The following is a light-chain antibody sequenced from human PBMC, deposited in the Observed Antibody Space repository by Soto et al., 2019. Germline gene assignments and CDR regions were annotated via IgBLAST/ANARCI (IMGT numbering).Light chain of an antibody. CDR3: QQYESAPLT. CDR2: RAS. Sequence: EIGLTQSPDTLSLSPGERATRSCLASHSVSSSFLAWYHQKPGQAPRLLIYRASSRATGIPDRFTGSGSGTDFTLTISRLEPEDFAVYDCQQYESAPLTFGGGTKVEIK. V-gene: IGKV3-20*01. CDR1: HSVSSSF. J-gene: IGKJ4*01.